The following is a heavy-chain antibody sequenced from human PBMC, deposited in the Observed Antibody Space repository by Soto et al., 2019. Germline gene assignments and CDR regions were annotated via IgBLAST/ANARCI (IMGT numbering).Heavy chain of an antibody. CDR2: IAYNGRT. CDR1: DGSVSSYGYY. J-gene: IGHJ4*02. Sequence: QVQLQESGPGLVKPSETLSLTCTVSDGSVSSYGYYWTWVRQAPGKRLEWIGYIAYNGRTSYNPSLRSRVTISVDPSKSQFSLDLSFATAADTALYYCTRGGHFYEYMIWGQGTVVTVSS. V-gene: IGHV4-61*08. CDR3: TRGGHFYEYMI. D-gene: IGHD3-3*02.